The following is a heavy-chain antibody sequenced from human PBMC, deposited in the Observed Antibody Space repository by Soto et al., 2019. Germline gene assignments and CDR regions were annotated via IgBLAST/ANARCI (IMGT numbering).Heavy chain of an antibody. J-gene: IGHJ4*02. CDR3: ARANNWNYLQFDPGYSLDY. D-gene: IGHD1-7*01. CDR2: ISAYNGNT. Sequence: ASVKVSCKASGYTFTSYGISWVRQAPGQGLEWMGWISAYNGNTNYAQKLQGRVTMTTDTSTSTAYMELRSLRSDDTAVYYCARANNWNYLQFDPGYSLDYWGQGIQVTVSS. V-gene: IGHV1-18*01. CDR1: GYTFTSYG.